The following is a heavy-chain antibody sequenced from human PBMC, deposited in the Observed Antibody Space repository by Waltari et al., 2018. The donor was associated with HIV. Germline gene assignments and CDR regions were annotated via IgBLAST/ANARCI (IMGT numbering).Heavy chain of an antibody. CDR2: IKQGGSEK. V-gene: IGHV3-7*01. CDR1: GLTFSSYW. J-gene: IGHJ4*02. CDR3: ATEMGATNF. Sequence: EVQLVESGGGLVQPGGSLRISCAVSGLTFSSYWMSWVRHTPGKGLEWVANIKQGGSEKYYVDSVKGRFIISRDNAKISLYLQMNSLRAEDTAVYYCATEMGATNFWGQGALVTVSS. D-gene: IGHD1-26*01.